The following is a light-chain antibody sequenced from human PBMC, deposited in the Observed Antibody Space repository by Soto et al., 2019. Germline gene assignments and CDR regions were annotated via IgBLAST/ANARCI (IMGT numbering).Light chain of an antibody. Sequence: EIVMTQSPATLSVSPGERVTLSCRASQSVSNNLAWYQQKPGQAPRLLISGASTRATGIPARFSGSGSGTEFALTISSLQSEDFAVYYCQHFTSLPPTFGQGTKLEIK. CDR1: QSVSNN. CDR3: QHFTSLPPT. J-gene: IGKJ2*01. CDR2: GAS. V-gene: IGKV3-15*01.